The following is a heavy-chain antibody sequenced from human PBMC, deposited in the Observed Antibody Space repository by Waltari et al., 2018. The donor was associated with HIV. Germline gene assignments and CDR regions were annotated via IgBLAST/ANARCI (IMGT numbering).Heavy chain of an antibody. CDR3: ARGEAAYWYFDL. CDR2: IYTSGST. Sequence: SYYWSWIRQPAGKGLEWIGRIYTSGSTNYNPSLKSRVTISVDTSKNQFSLKLSSVTAADTAVYYCARGEAAYWYFDLWGRGTLVTVSS. J-gene: IGHJ2*01. V-gene: IGHV4-61*02. D-gene: IGHD6-13*01. CDR1: SYY.